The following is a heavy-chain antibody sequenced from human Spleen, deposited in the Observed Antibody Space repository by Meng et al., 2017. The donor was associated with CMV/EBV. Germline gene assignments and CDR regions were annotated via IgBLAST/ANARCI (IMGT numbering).Heavy chain of an antibody. Sequence: GESLKIPCAASGFTFSSYAMHLVRQAPGKGLEWVALISYDGSNKYYADSVKGRFPITRDNSKNTLFLQMNSLRTEDTAVYYCTTQIAAAGTGFDYWGQGTLVTVSS. D-gene: IGHD6-13*01. V-gene: IGHV3-30-3*01. CDR2: ISYDGSNK. J-gene: IGHJ4*02. CDR1: GFTFSSYA. CDR3: TTQIAAAGTGFDY.